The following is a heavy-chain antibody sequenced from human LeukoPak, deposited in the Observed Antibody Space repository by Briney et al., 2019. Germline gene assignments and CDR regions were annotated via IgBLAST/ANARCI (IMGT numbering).Heavy chain of an antibody. CDR1: GGSISSGGYY. D-gene: IGHD3-3*01. J-gene: IGHJ4*02. CDR3: ARSLFWSGFNY. CDR2: IYHSGST. V-gene: IGHV4-30-2*01. Sequence: PSETLSLTCTVSGGSISSGGYYWSWIRQPPGKGLEWIGYIYHSGSTYYNPSLKSRVTISVDRSKNQFSLKLSSVTAADTAVYYCARSLFWSGFNYWGQGTLVTVSS.